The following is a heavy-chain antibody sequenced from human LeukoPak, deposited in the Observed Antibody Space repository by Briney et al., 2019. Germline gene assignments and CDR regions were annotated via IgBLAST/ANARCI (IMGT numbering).Heavy chain of an antibody. CDR2: ISSSGSTI. Sequence: PRGSLRLSCAASGFTFSSYEMNWVRQAPGKGLEWVSYISSSGSTIYYADSVKGRFTISRDNAKNSLYLQMNSLRAEDTAVYYCASLYYDFWSGYYSSGYFDYWGQGTLVTVSS. V-gene: IGHV3-48*03. J-gene: IGHJ4*02. CDR3: ASLYYDFWSGYYSSGYFDY. CDR1: GFTFSSYE. D-gene: IGHD3-3*01.